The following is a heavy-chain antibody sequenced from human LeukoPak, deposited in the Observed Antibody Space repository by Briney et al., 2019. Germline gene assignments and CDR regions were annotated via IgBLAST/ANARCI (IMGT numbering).Heavy chain of an antibody. J-gene: IGHJ1*01. V-gene: IGHV1-18*01. D-gene: IGHD6-13*01. CDR2: ISAYNGNT. CDR1: GYTFTSYG. CDR3: ARGLLGDSSSWYRKGYFQH. Sequence: GASVKVSCKASGYTFTSYGISWVRQAPGQGLEWMGWISAYNGNTNYAQKLQGRVTMTTDTSTSTAYMELSSLRSEDTAVYYCARGLLGDSSSWYRKGYFQHWGQGTLVTVSS.